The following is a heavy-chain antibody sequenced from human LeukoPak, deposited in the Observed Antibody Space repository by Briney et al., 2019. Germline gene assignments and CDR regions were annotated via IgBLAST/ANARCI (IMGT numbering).Heavy chain of an antibody. CDR3: ARGVVVPAARPGWFDP. Sequence: SETLSLTCTVSGGSISSSYWSWIRQPPGKGLEWIGYIYHSGSTYYNPSLKSRVTISVDRSKNQFSLKLSSVTAADTAVYYCARGVVVPAARPGWFDPWGQGTLVTVSS. V-gene: IGHV4-59*12. D-gene: IGHD2-2*02. J-gene: IGHJ5*02. CDR2: IYHSGST. CDR1: GGSISSSY.